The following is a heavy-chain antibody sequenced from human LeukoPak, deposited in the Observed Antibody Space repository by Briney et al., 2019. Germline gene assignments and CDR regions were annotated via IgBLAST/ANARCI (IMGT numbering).Heavy chain of an antibody. Sequence: HPGGPLSLSCAPSMLPHYVSAIHWLPQASGKALEWLGFFRSKDYGGTPEYAASVKHKFPIQRHDSKSIAYQQMNSLKSEDTGVYYCTRDPSYSSGWYSYYYMEVWGKGTPVTISS. J-gene: IGHJ6*03. CDR2: FRSKDYGGTP. CDR3: TRDPSYSSGWYSYYYMEV. V-gene: IGHV3-49*03. D-gene: IGHD6-19*01. CDR1: MLPHYVSA.